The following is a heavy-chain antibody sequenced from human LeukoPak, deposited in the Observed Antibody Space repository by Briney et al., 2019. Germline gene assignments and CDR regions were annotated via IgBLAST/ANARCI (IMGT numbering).Heavy chain of an antibody. CDR3: ARGIVVEPTASWFDP. CDR2: INGGNDNT. CDR1: GYTFTTYS. D-gene: IGHD2-2*01. J-gene: IGHJ5*02. V-gene: IGHV1-3*01. Sequence: ASVKVSCKASGYTFTTYSIHWVRQAPGQRLEWMGRINGGNDNTRYSQKFQGRVTITRDTSASTAYMELSSLRSEDTAVYYCARGIVVEPTASWFDPWGQGTLVTVSS.